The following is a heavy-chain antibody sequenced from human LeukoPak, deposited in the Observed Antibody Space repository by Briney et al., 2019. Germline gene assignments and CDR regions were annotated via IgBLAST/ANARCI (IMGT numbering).Heavy chain of an antibody. J-gene: IGHJ6*03. D-gene: IGHD1-1*01. Sequence: SETLSLTCSVSDDSITMYYWTWIRQPPGKGLEWIGYVDHTGSTNFNPSLNGRVSVSRDTTKNLFSLRLRSVTAADTAVYFCARGRVSSSTWYSTYYYYFYMDVWGKGTTVTVSS. CDR1: DDSITMYY. V-gene: IGHV4-59*01. CDR3: ARGRVSSSTWYSTYYYYFYMDV. CDR2: VDHTGST.